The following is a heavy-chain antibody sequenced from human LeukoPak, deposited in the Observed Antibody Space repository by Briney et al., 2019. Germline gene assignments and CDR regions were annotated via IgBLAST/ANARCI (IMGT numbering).Heavy chain of an antibody. D-gene: IGHD5-18*01. J-gene: IGHJ6*03. CDR3: ARPPGIQLYLDV. CDR2: ISSSSSYI. V-gene: IGHV3-21*01. CDR1: GFTFSSYS. Sequence: GGSLRLSCAASGFTFSSYSMNWVRQAPGKGLEWVSSISSSSSYIYYADSVKGRFTISRDNAKNSLYLQMNSLRAEDTAVYYCARPPGIQLYLDVWGKGTTVTVSS.